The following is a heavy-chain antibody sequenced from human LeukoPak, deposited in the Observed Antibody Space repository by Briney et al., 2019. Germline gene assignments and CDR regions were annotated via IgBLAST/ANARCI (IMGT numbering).Heavy chain of an antibody. V-gene: IGHV4-59*01. Sequence: SETLSLTCTVSGGSISSYYWSWIRQPRGKGLEWIGYIYYSGSTNYNPSLKSRVTISVDTSKNQFSLKLSSVTAADTAVYYCARARWGAVAGYFDYWGQGTLVTVSS. CDR1: GGSISSYY. CDR2: IYYSGST. J-gene: IGHJ4*02. CDR3: ARARWGAVAGYFDY. D-gene: IGHD6-19*01.